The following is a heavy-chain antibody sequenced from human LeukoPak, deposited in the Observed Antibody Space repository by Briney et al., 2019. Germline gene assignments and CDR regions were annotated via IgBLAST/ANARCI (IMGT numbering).Heavy chain of an antibody. CDR1: GGSISSHY. CDR3: AREDMVRETFDY. CDR2: IYYSGST. J-gene: IGHJ4*02. D-gene: IGHD3-10*01. V-gene: IGHV4-59*11. Sequence: KPSETLSLTCTVSGGSISSHYWSWIRQPPGKGLDWIGYIYYSGSTNCNPSLKSRVTISVDTSKNQFSLKLSSVTAADTAVYYCAREDMVRETFDYWGQGTLVTVSS.